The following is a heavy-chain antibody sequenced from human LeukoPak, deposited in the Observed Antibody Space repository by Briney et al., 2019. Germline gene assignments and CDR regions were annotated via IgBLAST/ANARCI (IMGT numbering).Heavy chain of an antibody. Sequence: ASVKVSCKASGYTFTAYYMHWVRQAPGQGLEWMGWIKCDSGGTEYSRNYRGRVTMTRDTSISTAYMELTRLTSDDTAVYRVGSNWAAGAAFDSWGQGTQVTVSS. J-gene: IGHJ4*02. CDR3: GSNWAAGAAFDS. CDR1: GYTFTAYY. D-gene: IGHD1-26*01. CDR2: IKCDSGGT. V-gene: IGHV1-2*02.